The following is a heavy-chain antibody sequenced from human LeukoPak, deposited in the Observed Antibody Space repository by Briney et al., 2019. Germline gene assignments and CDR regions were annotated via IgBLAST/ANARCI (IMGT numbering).Heavy chain of an antibody. D-gene: IGHD3-22*01. J-gene: IGHJ4*02. V-gene: IGHV4-39*01. Sequence: PSETLSLTCTVSGGSISGTNYYWDWIRQPPGKGLEWIGSIYYSGSTYYNPSLKSRLTISVDTSKNQFSLRLSSVTAAGTAVYYCSTQYYDSSGYYLVHWGQGTLLTVSS. CDR1: GGSISGTNYY. CDR3: STQYYDSSGYYLVH. CDR2: IYYSGST.